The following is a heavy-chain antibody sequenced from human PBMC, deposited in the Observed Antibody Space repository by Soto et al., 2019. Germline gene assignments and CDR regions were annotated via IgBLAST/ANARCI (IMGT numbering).Heavy chain of an antibody. CDR3: AKSSLGHDGSGFQYWFFDL. J-gene: IGHJ2*01. Sequence: QVQLVESGGGVVQPGRSLRLSCAASGFTFSTYGMHWVRQAPGKGLEWVAVISYEGSVNYYGDSVKGRFTISRDNSKNTLYLQMNSLRADDTAVYYCAKSSLGHDGSGFQYWFFDLWGRGTLVTVSS. CDR1: GFTFSTYG. V-gene: IGHV3-30*18. CDR2: ISYEGSVN. D-gene: IGHD3-22*01.